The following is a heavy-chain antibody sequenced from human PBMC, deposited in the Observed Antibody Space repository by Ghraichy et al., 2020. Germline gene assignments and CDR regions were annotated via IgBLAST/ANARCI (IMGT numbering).Heavy chain of an antibody. D-gene: IGHD4-17*01. V-gene: IGHV1-3*01. CDR3: ARGDDYGDYARLYWVDP. Sequence: KFQGRVTITSDTSASTAYMELSSLRSEDTAVYYCARGDDYGDYARLYWVDPWGQGTLVTVSS. J-gene: IGHJ5*02.